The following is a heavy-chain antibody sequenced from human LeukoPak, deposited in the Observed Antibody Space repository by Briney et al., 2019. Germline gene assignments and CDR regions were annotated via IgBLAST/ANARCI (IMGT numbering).Heavy chain of an antibody. CDR1: GYTFSNFG. CDR2: INANNGDT. CDR3: ARNYDSSKDGNDY. D-gene: IGHD3-22*01. J-gene: IGHJ4*02. V-gene: IGHV1-18*01. Sequence: EASVKVSCKASGYTFSNFGITWARQAPGQGLEWMGWINANNGDTNYAQKFQGRVTMTTDTSTSTAYMELRSLRSDDTAIYYCARNYDSSKDGNDYWGQGTLVTVSS.